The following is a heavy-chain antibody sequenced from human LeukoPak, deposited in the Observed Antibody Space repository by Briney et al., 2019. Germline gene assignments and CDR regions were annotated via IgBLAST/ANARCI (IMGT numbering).Heavy chain of an antibody. V-gene: IGHV1-69*01. CDR3: TRDPLAASAPGYFDS. D-gene: IGHD6-13*01. CDR1: GGXFNNYA. CDR2: IIPIFVTA. J-gene: IGHJ4*02. Sequence: SVKVSCKPSGGXFNNYAVAWVRQAPGQGLEWMGQIIPIFVTASYAPKFQGRVAITADELSTTPYIELSSLISEDTAVYYCTRDPLAASAPGYFDSWGQGSLVTVSS.